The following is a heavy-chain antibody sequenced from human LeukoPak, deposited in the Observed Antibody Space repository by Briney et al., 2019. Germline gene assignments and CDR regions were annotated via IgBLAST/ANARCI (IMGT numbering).Heavy chain of an antibody. D-gene: IGHD3-3*01. Sequence: KPSETLSLTCIVSGGSITNYYWSWVRQPPGKGLEWIGYMYYSGGTNYNPSLKSRATISADTSKNQFSLRLSSVTAADTAVYYCARRHDFCSESSPENYFDYWGQGKLVTVSS. CDR1: GGSITNYY. CDR3: ARRHDFCSESSPENYFDY. J-gene: IGHJ4*02. CDR2: MYYSGGT. V-gene: IGHV4-59*08.